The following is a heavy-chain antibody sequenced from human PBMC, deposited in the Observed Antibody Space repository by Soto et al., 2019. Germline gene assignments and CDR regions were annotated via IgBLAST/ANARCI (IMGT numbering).Heavy chain of an antibody. J-gene: IGHJ4*02. D-gene: IGHD2-15*01. CDR2: IYDSGST. CDR1: GGSISNYY. Sequence: PSETLSLTCTVSGGSISNYYWIWIRQPPGKGLECIGYIYDSGSTNYNPSLKSRVTLSMDTSKNQLSLRLSSVTAADTAVYYCARRICSGGACYDYYFDSWGQGALVTVS. V-gene: IGHV4-59*08. CDR3: ARRICSGGACYDYYFDS.